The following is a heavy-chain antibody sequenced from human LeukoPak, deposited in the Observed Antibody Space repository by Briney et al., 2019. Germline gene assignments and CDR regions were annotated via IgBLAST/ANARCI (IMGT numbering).Heavy chain of an antibody. CDR2: IDPSDSYT. Sequence: GESLKISCKGFGYSFTSYWITWLRQMPGKGLEWMGRIDPSDSYTDYSPSFQGHVTFSADKSISTAYLQWSSLKASDTAMYYCGFSSSSRPYYFDYWGQGTLVTVSS. D-gene: IGHD6-6*01. J-gene: IGHJ4*02. CDR3: GFSSSSRPYYFDY. CDR1: GYSFTSYW. V-gene: IGHV5-10-1*01.